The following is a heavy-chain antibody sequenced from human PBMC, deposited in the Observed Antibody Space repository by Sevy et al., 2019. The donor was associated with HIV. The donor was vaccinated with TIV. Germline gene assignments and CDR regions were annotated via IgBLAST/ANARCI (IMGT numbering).Heavy chain of an antibody. V-gene: IGHV3-30*18. D-gene: IGHD7-27*01. CDR2: ISYDGSNK. J-gene: IGHJ6*02. CDR1: GFTFSSYG. Sequence: GGSLRLSCAASGFTFSSYGMLWVRQAPGKGLEWVAVISYDGSNKYYADSVKGRFTISRDNSKNTLYLQMNSLRAEETAVYYCTKSTSTGATWDASYYYSVMDVWGQGTTVTVSS. CDR3: TKSTSTGATWDASYYYSVMDV.